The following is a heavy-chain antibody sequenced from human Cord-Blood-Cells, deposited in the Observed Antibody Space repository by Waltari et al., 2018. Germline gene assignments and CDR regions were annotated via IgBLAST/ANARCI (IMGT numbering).Heavy chain of an antibody. Sequence: QVQLQQWAAGLLNLSETLPLTCVVYGGSFSVYYWSWFRSPPGKGLEWIGEINHSGSTNYNPSLKSRVTISVDTSKNQFSLKLSSVTAADTAVYYCARLGGSYYYYYYGMDVWGQGTTVTVSS. V-gene: IGHV4-34*01. CDR2: INHSGST. CDR3: ARLGGSYYYYYYGMDV. J-gene: IGHJ6*02. CDR1: GGSFSVYY. D-gene: IGHD1-26*01.